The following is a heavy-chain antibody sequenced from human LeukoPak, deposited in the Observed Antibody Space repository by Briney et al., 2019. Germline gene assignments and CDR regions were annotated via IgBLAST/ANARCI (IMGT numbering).Heavy chain of an antibody. V-gene: IGHV3-48*01. CDR3: ARESIVYYYDSSGYLY. J-gene: IGHJ4*02. CDR2: ISSSSSTI. CDR1: GFTFSSYS. Sequence: GGSLRLSCAASGFTFSSYSMNWVRQAPGKGLEWVSYISSSSSTIYYADSVKGRFTISRDNSKNTLYLQMNSLRAEDTAVYYCARESIVYYYDSSGYLYWGQGTLVTVSS. D-gene: IGHD3-22*01.